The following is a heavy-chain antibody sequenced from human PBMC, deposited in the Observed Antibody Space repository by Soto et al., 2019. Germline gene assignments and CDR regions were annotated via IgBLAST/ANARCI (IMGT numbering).Heavy chain of an antibody. V-gene: IGHV4-59*01. CDR2: IYYSGST. Sequence: SETLSLTCTVSGGSISSYYWSWIRQPPGKGLEWIGYIYYSGSTNYNPSLKSRVTISVDTSKNQFSLKMSSVTAADTAVYYCARDRVAKIMGGGNYFDFWGQGTLVTVSS. J-gene: IGHJ4*02. CDR1: GGSISSYY. CDR3: ARDRVAKIMGGGNYFDF. D-gene: IGHD5-12*01.